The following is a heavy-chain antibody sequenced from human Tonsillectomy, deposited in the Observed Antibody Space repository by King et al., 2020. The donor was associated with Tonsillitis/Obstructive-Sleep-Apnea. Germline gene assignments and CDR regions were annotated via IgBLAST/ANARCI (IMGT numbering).Heavy chain of an antibody. J-gene: IGHJ4*02. CDR2: IYPSDSDT. D-gene: IGHD1-7*01. Sequence: VQLVESGAEVKKPGESLKISCKGSGYRFTSHWIGWVLQMPGKGLEWMGIIYPSDSDTRYSPSFQGQVTISADKSIRTAYLQWSSLKASDTAIYYCARAAPGTGNTPFEYWGQGTLVTVSS. V-gene: IGHV5-51*01. CDR1: GYRFTSHW. CDR3: ARAAPGTGNTPFEY.